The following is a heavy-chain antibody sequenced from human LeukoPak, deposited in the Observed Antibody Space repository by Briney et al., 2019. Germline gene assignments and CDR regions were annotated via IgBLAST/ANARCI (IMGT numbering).Heavy chain of an antibody. CDR3: ARFIGSSGHYDY. J-gene: IGHJ4*01. D-gene: IGHD3-22*01. Sequence: SETLSLTCTVSGGSISGYYWSWIRQPPGKGLELIGYIYSTGITDYNPSLTSRVTISVDTSKNQFSLKLSSVTAADTAVYYCARFIGSSGHYDYWGHGTLVTVPS. CDR1: GGSISGYY. CDR2: IYSTGIT. V-gene: IGHV4-59*01.